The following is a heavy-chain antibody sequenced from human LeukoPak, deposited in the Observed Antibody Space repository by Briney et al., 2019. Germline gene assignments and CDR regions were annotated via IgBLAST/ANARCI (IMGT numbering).Heavy chain of an antibody. V-gene: IGHV3-23*01. D-gene: IGHD3-9*01. J-gene: IGHJ4*02. CDR1: GFTFSIYG. CDR2: ISGSGGST. CDR3: ARGADSGYSSDN. Sequence: PGGSLRLSCAASGFTFSIYGMSWVRQAPGKGLEWVSAISGSGGSTYYADSVKGRFTISRDNSKNTLYLQMNSLRAEDTAVYYCARGADSGYSSDNWGQGTLVSVSS.